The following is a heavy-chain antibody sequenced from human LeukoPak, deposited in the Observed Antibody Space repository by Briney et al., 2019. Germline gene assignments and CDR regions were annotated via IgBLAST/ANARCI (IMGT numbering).Heavy chain of an antibody. CDR2: ISSSSSYI. CDR3: ARGRNYDFWSGYYLEYYFDY. CDR1: GFTFSSYS. Sequence: GGSLRLSCAASGFTFSSYSMNWVRQAPGKGLEWVSSISSSSSYIYCADSVKGRFTISRDNAKNSLYLQMNSLRAGDTAVYYCARGRNYDFWSGYYLEYYFDYWGQGTLVTVSS. V-gene: IGHV3-21*01. D-gene: IGHD3-3*01. J-gene: IGHJ4*02.